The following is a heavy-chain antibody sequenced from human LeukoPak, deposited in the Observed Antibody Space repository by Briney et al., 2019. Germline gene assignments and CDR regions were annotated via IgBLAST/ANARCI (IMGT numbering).Heavy chain of an antibody. CDR3: ARGQGWFDP. Sequence: SETLSLTCAVYGGSFSGYYWNWIRQPPGKGLEWIGEINHSGSTNYNPSLKSRVTMSVDTSKNQFSPELSSVTAADTAVYYCARGQGWFDPWGQGTLVTVSS. CDR1: GGSFSGYY. CDR2: INHSGST. J-gene: IGHJ5*02. V-gene: IGHV4-34*01.